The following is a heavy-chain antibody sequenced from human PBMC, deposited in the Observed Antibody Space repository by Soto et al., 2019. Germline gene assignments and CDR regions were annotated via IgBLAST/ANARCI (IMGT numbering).Heavy chain of an antibody. Sequence: QVQLVESGGGVAQPGRSLRLSCAASGFTFSSYGMHWVRQAPGKGLEWVAVIWYDGSNKYYADSVKGRFTISRDNSKNTLYLQMNSLRAEDTAVYYCARENMVPLDYWGQGTLVTVSS. CDR2: IWYDGSNK. D-gene: IGHD3-10*01. CDR1: GFTFSSYG. J-gene: IGHJ4*02. CDR3: ARENMVPLDY. V-gene: IGHV3-33*01.